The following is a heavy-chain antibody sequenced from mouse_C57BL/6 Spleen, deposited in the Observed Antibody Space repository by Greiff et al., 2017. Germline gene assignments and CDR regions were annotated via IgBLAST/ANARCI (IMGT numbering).Heavy chain of an antibody. J-gene: IGHJ1*03. CDR2: IYPGSGNT. CDR1: GYTFTDYY. V-gene: IGHV1-76*01. Sequence: QVQLKQSGAELVRPGASVKLSCKASGYTFTDYYINWVKQRPGQGLEWIARIYPGSGNTYYNEKFKGKATLTAEKSSSTAYMQLSSLTSEDSAVYFCAREVDYGSSDWYFDVWGTGTTVTVSS. D-gene: IGHD1-1*01. CDR3: AREVDYGSSDWYFDV.